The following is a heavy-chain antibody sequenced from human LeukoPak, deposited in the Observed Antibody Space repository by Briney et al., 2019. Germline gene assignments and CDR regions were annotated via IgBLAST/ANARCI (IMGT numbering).Heavy chain of an antibody. CDR3: ARGVAGYYDSSGYYGY. J-gene: IGHJ4*02. CDR2: IYHSGST. CDR1: GGSISSGGYS. Sequence: SQTLSLTCAVSGGSISSGGYSWSWIRQPPGKGLEWMGYIYHSGSTYYNPSLKSRVTISVDRSKNQFSLKLSSVTAADTAVYYCARGVAGYYDSSGYYGYWGQGTLVTVSS. V-gene: IGHV4-30-2*01. D-gene: IGHD3-22*01.